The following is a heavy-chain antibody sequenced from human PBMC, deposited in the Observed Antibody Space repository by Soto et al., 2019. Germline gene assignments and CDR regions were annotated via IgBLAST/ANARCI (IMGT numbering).Heavy chain of an antibody. Sequence: SETLSLTCTVSGGSISIGDYYWSWIRQPPGKGLEWIGYIYYSGSTYYNPSLNSRVTISVDTSKNQFSLKLSSVTAADTAVYYCARVVGYYYGMDVWGQGTTVTVSS. CDR3: ARVVGYYYGMDV. D-gene: IGHD2-15*01. V-gene: IGHV4-30-4*01. J-gene: IGHJ6*02. CDR1: GGSISIGDYY. CDR2: IYYSGST.